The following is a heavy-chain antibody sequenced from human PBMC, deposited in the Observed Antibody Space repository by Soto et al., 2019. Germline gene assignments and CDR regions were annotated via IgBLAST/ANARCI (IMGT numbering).Heavy chain of an antibody. J-gene: IGHJ6*02. CDR3: ARGNCSSTSCYRVYYYYGMDV. D-gene: IGHD2-2*01. Sequence: KQSQTLSLTCAISGDSVSSNSAAWNWIRQSPSRGLEWLGRTYYRSKWYNDYAVSVKSRITINPATSKNQFSLQLNSVTPEDTAVYYCARGNCSSTSCYRVYYYYGMDVWGQGTTVTVSS. CDR1: GDSVSSNSAA. CDR2: TYYRSKWYN. V-gene: IGHV6-1*01.